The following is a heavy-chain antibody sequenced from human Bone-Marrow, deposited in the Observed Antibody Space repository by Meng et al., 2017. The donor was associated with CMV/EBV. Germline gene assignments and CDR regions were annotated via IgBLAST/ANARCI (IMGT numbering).Heavy chain of an antibody. Sequence: GGSLRLSCAASGFTFSSYSINWVRQAPGKGLEWVSSISSSSSYKYYEDSVKGRFTISRDNAKNTLYLQINSLRAEDTTVYYCARISLEWLLEPHTTDYWGQGTLVTVSS. CDR3: ARISLEWLLEPHTTDY. V-gene: IGHV3-21*01. CDR1: GFTFSSYS. J-gene: IGHJ4*02. D-gene: IGHD3-3*01. CDR2: ISSSSSYK.